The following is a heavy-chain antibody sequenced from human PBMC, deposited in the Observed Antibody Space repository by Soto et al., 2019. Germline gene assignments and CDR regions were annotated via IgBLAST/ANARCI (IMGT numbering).Heavy chain of an antibody. Sequence: QVLLQQWGAGLLKPSETLSLTCAVYGGSFSDYYWSWIRQPPGKGLEWIGEINHSGSTNYNPSLKSRVTISVDTSKNQIVLKLTSVTAADTAVYYCARGDLVADYWGQGTLVTVSS. D-gene: IGHD2-15*01. CDR2: INHSGST. V-gene: IGHV4-34*01. J-gene: IGHJ4*02. CDR3: ARGDLVADY. CDR1: GGSFSDYY.